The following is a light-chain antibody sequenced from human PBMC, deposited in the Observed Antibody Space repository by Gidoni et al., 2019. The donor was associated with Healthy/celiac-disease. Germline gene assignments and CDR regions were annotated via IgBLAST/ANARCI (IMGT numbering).Light chain of an antibody. CDR1: QVISND. CDR3: QQYNSYPLI. Sequence: DIQMTKSPSSLSASVGDRVTITCRASQVISNDLAWFQQKPGKAPKSLIYAASSLHSGVPSKFSGSGSGTDFTLTISSLLPEDFATYYCQQYNSYPLICGPGTKVDIK. J-gene: IGKJ3*01. V-gene: IGKV1-16*02. CDR2: AAS.